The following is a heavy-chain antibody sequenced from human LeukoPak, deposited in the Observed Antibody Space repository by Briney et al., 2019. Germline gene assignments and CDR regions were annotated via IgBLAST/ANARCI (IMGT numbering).Heavy chain of an antibody. V-gene: IGHV4-59*01. Sequence: SETLSLTCTVSGGSISDYWSWIRQAPGKGLEWIGHMSYSGSTNYNPSLRSRVTMSLDTSKNQFSLKLSSVTAADTAVYYCARNHDFWSGHYYYYMDVWGKGTTVTVSS. CDR1: GGSISDY. D-gene: IGHD3-3*01. J-gene: IGHJ6*03. CDR2: MSYSGST. CDR3: ARNHDFWSGHYYYYMDV.